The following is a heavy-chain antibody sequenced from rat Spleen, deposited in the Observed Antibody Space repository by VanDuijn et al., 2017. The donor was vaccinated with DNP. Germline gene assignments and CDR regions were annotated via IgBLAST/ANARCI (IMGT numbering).Heavy chain of an antibody. CDR2: INMGSGGT. CDR1: GYTFTTYS. CDR3: ARGSDGVWLAY. D-gene: IGHD1-12*02. V-gene: IGHV1-43*01. J-gene: IGHJ3*01. Sequence: QVQLQPSGAELAKPGSSVMISCRASGYTFTTYSIGWIKQTTRQGLEFIGYINMGSGGTNYNEKYKGKATLTVGKYSSTAFMQLSSLTPDDAAVYYCARGSDGVWLAYWGQGTLVTVSS.